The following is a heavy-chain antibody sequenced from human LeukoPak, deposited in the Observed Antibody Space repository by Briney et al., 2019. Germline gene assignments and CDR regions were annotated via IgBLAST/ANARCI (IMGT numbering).Heavy chain of an antibody. CDR2: IKQDGSEK. CDR1: GFTFSSYW. J-gene: IGHJ4*02. V-gene: IGHV3-7*01. CDR3: ARVLPYGSACFEY. D-gene: IGHD6-25*01. Sequence: GGSLRLSCAASGFTFSSYWMSWVRQAPGKGLEWVANIKQDGSEKYYVDSVKGRFTISRDNAKNSLYLQMNSLRAEDTAVYFCARVLPYGSACFEYWGQGTLVTVSS.